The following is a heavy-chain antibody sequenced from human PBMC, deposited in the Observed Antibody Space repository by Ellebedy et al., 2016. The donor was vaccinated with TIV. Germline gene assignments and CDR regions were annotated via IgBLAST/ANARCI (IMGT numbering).Heavy chain of an antibody. Sequence: GESLKISCVASGFTFSNYNMNWVRQSPGKGLEWVAHIKTDGSETYYVDSVKGRFTISRDNAENSLYLQMNSLRAEDTAMYYCARVGYSSSWYLSFDYWGQGTLVTVSS. CDR2: IKTDGSET. CDR3: ARVGYSSSWYLSFDY. J-gene: IGHJ4*02. CDR1: GFTFSNYN. D-gene: IGHD6-13*01. V-gene: IGHV3-7*01.